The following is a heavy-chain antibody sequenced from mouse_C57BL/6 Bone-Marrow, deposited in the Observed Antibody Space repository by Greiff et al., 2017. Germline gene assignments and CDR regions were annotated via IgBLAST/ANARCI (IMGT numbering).Heavy chain of an antibody. J-gene: IGHJ2*01. V-gene: IGHV2-6-1*01. CDR3: ARHHFDY. CDR1: RFSLTSSG. Sequence: VKGGGSGPCLVAPSQSLSIPCPLSRFSLTSSGVHWVRPPPGKGLAWLVVLLGDGSPTYNSAPKSRLSISKDNSKSQVFLKMNSLQTDDTAMYYCARHHFDYWGQGTTLTVSS. CDR2: LLGDGSP.